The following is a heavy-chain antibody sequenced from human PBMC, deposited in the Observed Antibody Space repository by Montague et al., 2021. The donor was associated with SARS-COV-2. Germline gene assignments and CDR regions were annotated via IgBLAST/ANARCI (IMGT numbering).Heavy chain of an antibody. Sequence: SETLSLTCTVSGGSVSSSPYYWGWIRQPPGRGLEWVGSISYSGRTXFXXXXKXRLTISVDSSENQFSLRLSSVTAADTAVYHCASSYYYGSGTYVYNYYMDVWGKGTTVTVSS. CDR1: GGSVSSSPYY. CDR2: ISYSGRT. V-gene: IGHV4-39*01. CDR3: ASSYYYGSGTYVYNYYMDV. J-gene: IGHJ6*03. D-gene: IGHD3-10*01.